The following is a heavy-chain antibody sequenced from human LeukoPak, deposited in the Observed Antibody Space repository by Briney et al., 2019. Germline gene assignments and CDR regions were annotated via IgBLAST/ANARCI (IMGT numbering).Heavy chain of an antibody. Sequence: PSETLSLTCAVYGGSFSGYYWSWIRQPPGKGLEWIGEINHSGSTNYNPSLKSRVTISVDTSKNQFSLKLSSVTAADTAVYYCARGRTTRRYDFWSGQPYFDYWGQGTLVTVSS. CDR2: INHSGST. V-gene: IGHV4-34*01. D-gene: IGHD3-3*01. CDR1: GGSFSGYY. J-gene: IGHJ4*02. CDR3: ARGRTTRRYDFWSGQPYFDY.